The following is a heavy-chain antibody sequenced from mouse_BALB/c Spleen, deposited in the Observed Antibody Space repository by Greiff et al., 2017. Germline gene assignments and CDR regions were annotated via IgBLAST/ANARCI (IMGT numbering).Heavy chain of an antibody. D-gene: IGHD1-1*01. CDR1: GYTFTDYN. CDR3: ARGWNYGSRAWFAY. J-gene: IGHJ3*01. CDR2: INPNNGGT. V-gene: IGHV1-18*01. Sequence: EVQLKQSGPELVKPGASVKIPCKASGYTFTDYNMDWVKQSHGKSLEWIGDINPNNGGTIYNQKFKGKATLTVDKSSSTAYMELRSLTSEDTAVYYCARGWNYGSRAWFAYWGQGTLVTVSA.